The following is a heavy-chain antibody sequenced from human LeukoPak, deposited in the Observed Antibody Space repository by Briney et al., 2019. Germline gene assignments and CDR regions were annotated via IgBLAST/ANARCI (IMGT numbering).Heavy chain of an antibody. CDR3: ASRSINWYRGNNWFDP. V-gene: IGHV3-30*03. J-gene: IGHJ5*02. CDR1: GFTFSSYA. CDR2: ISYDGSNK. D-gene: IGHD6-13*01. Sequence: GGSPRLSCAASGFTFSSYAMHWVRQAPGKGLEWVAVISYDGSNKYSADSVKGRFTISRDNAKNSLYPQMNSLRVEDTAVYYCASRSINWYRGNNWFDPWGQGTLVTVSS.